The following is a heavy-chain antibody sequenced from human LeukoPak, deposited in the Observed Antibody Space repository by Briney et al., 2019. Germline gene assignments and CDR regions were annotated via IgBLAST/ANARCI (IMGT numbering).Heavy chain of an antibody. Sequence: GGSLRLSCAASGFTFSSYAMSWVRQAPGKGLEWVGRIKSKTDGGTTDYAAPVKGRFTISRDDSKNTLYLQMNSLKTGDTAVYYCTTDPGLYDILTGWGQGTLVTVSS. V-gene: IGHV3-15*01. CDR3: TTDPGLYDILTG. J-gene: IGHJ4*02. CDR1: GFTFSSYA. D-gene: IGHD3-9*01. CDR2: IKSKTDGGTT.